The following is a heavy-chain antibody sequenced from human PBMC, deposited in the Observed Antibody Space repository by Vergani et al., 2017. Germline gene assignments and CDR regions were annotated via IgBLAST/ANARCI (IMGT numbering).Heavy chain of an antibody. Sequence: VQILQSGGGVVQPGGSLRLSCAASGFTFGDYYMAWIRLAPGKGLDWVASIKRDGTETFYVDSVKGRFTISRDNAKTTLYLQMNSLRDEDRGVYYCARISGGSAPYLHYWGQGTLVTVAS. V-gene: IGHV3-7*01. CDR3: ARISGGSAPYLHY. D-gene: IGHD2-15*01. CDR2: IKRDGTET. J-gene: IGHJ1*01. CDR1: GFTFGDYY.